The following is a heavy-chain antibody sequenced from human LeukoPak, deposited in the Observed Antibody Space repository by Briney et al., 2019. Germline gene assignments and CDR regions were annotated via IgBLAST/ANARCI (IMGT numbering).Heavy chain of an antibody. CDR1: GFTVSSNY. J-gene: IGHJ4*02. CDR2: IKQDGSEK. CDR3: ARSRGIDY. V-gene: IGHV3-7*01. Sequence: GGSLRLSCAASGFTVSSNYMSWVRQAPGKGLEWVADIKQDGSEKNYVDSVKGRFTVSRDNARNSLYLQMNSLRLEDTAVYYCARSRGIDYWGQGTLVTVSS.